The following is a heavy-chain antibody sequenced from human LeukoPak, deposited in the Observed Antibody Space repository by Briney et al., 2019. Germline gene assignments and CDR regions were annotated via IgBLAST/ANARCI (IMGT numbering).Heavy chain of an antibody. CDR2: IIPIFGTA. Sequence: TSVKVSCKASGGTFTSYAISWVRQAPGQGLEWMGGIIPIFGTANYAQKFQGRVTITADESTSTAYMELSSLRSEDTAVYYCARLLSVHDSSGYYSDPPPFDYWGQGTLVTVSS. J-gene: IGHJ4*02. CDR1: GGTFTSYA. CDR3: ARLLSVHDSSGYYSDPPPFDY. V-gene: IGHV1-69*13. D-gene: IGHD3-22*01.